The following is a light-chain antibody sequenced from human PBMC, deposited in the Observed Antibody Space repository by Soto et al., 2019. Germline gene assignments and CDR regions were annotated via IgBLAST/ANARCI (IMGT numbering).Light chain of an antibody. CDR2: GAS. Sequence: EIVMTQSPATLSVSPGERATPSCGASQSVSSNLAWYQQKPGQAPRLLIYGASTRATGIPARFSGSGSGTEFTLTISSLQSEDFAVYYCQQYNNWPPANTFGQGTKLEIK. V-gene: IGKV3-15*01. J-gene: IGKJ2*01. CDR3: QQYNNWPPANT. CDR1: QSVSSN.